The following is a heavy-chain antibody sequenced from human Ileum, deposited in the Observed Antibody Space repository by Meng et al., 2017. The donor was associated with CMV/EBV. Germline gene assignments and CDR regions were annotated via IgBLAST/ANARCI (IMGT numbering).Heavy chain of an antibody. D-gene: IGHD1-26*01. CDR3: ATSSLLWERFHA. Sequence: LSRTSPGFSRGGIAMTWVRQTPEGGLEWVASITGTGYSTKYADSVKGRFAISRDGSGYTVYLQMNGLTAADTAVYYCATSSLLWERFHAWGQGTLVTVSA. CDR1: GFSRGGIA. J-gene: IGHJ1*01. CDR2: ITGTGYST. V-gene: IGHV3-23*01.